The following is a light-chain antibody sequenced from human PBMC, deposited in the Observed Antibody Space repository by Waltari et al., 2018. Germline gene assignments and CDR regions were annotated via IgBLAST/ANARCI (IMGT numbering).Light chain of an antibody. V-gene: IGKV3-11*01. J-gene: IGKJ4*01. Sequence: EVVLTQSPATLALSPGERATLSCRASQSVSSYLAWDQQKPGQAPRLLIYDASKRATGIPARFTGSGSGTHFTLTISSLEPEDFAVYYCQQRSKWFTFGGGTKVEIK. CDR1: QSVSSY. CDR3: QQRSKWFT. CDR2: DAS.